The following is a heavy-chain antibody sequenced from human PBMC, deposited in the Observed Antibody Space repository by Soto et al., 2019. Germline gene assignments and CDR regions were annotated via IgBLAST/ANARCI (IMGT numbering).Heavy chain of an antibody. Sequence: GGSLRLSCAASGFTFTTYAMHWVRQAPGKGLDWVAVIYYDGTNKYYADSVKGRFTISRDNSKNTLYLQMNSLRAEDTAVYFCARDPSPYYYGSGSQPINAFDIWGQGTMVTVSS. D-gene: IGHD3-10*01. J-gene: IGHJ3*02. V-gene: IGHV3-33*01. CDR2: IYYDGTNK. CDR3: ARDPSPYYYGSGSQPINAFDI. CDR1: GFTFTTYA.